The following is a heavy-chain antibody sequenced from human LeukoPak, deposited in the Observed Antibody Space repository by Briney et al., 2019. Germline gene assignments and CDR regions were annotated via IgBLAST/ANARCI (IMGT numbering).Heavy chain of an antibody. J-gene: IGHJ4*02. Sequence: ASVRVSCKASGYTFTAYYMHWVRQAPGLGLEWMGWINPNSGDTKYARKFQGRVTMTRDTSISTAYMDLSSLRSDDTAFYYCARDGTTVVGATIPFDYWGQGTLVTVSS. CDR1: GYTFTAYY. CDR2: INPNSGDT. V-gene: IGHV1-2*02. CDR3: ARDGTTVVGATIPFDY. D-gene: IGHD1-26*01.